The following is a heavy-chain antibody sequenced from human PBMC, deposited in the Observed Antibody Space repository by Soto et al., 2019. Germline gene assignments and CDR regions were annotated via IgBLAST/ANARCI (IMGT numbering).Heavy chain of an antibody. J-gene: IGHJ6*02. V-gene: IGHV4-31*03. CDR1: GGSISSGGYY. Sequence: QVQLQESGPGLVKPSQTLSLTCTVSGGSISSGGYYWNWIRQHPGKGLEWIGYIYYSGTTYYNPSRQSRGTISVDTSKNQFSLKLSSVTAADTAVYYCAASCVGCGGFNYYGMDVWGQGTTVTVSS. CDR3: AASCVGCGGFNYYGMDV. CDR2: IYYSGTT. D-gene: IGHD2-21*01.